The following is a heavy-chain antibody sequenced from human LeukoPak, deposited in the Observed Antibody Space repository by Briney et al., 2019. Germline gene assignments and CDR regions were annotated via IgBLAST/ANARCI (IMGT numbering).Heavy chain of an antibody. CDR1: GFTFSSYS. CDR3: ARDLLVEAFDY. CDR2: ICSSRSYI. D-gene: IGHD2-2*01. Sequence: GGSLSLSRAVSGFTFSSYSMNWVRQAPGKGLGWVSSICSSRSYIYYAASVKGRVTLSRDTAKNSLYLQMNGLRAEDTAVYYCARDLLVEAFDYWGQGTLVTVSS. V-gene: IGHV3-21*01. J-gene: IGHJ4*02.